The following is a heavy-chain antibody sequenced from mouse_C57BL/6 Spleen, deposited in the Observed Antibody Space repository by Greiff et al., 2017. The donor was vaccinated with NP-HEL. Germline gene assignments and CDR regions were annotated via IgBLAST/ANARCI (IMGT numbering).Heavy chain of an antibody. CDR2: IYPGDGDT. CDR1: GYAFSSYW. D-gene: IGHD1-1*01. CDR3: ARPLYYYGSTNWYFDV. J-gene: IGHJ1*03. Sequence: LQESGAELVKPGASVKISCKASGYAFSSYWMNWVKQRPGKGLEWIGQIYPGDGDTNYNGKFKGKATLTADKSSSTAYMQLSSLTSEDSAVYFCARPLYYYGSTNWYFDVWGTGTTVTVSS. V-gene: IGHV1-80*01.